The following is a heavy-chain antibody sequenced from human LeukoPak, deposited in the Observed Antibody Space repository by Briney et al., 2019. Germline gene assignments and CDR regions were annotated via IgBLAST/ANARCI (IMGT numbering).Heavy chain of an antibody. Sequence: QPWGSLSLSCAASGFTFNGYARMRQRQAPGKGLEWGPAISGSGGSTYYADSGKGRFTISRDNSKNTQSLQMNRLRAEDTAVYYCLGYCSGGSCYSGGLGVWGQVVTV. CDR2: ISGSGGST. CDR1: GFTFNGYA. V-gene: IGHV3-23*01. CDR3: LGYCSGGSCYSGGLGV. J-gene: IGHJ6*01. D-gene: IGHD2-15*01.